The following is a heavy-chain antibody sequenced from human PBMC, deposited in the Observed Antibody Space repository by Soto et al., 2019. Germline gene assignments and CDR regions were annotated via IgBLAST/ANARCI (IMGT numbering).Heavy chain of an antibody. V-gene: IGHV3-21*01. J-gene: IGHJ4*02. D-gene: IGHD3-3*01. CDR1: GFTFSSYS. CDR3: ARDRGDILHYDFWSGSKR. Sequence: GGSLRLSCAASGFTFSSYSMNWVRQAPGKGLEWVSSISSSSSYIYYADSVKGRFTISRDNAKNSLYLQMNSLRAEDTAVYYCARDRGDILHYDFWSGSKRWGQGTLVTVSS. CDR2: ISSSSSYI.